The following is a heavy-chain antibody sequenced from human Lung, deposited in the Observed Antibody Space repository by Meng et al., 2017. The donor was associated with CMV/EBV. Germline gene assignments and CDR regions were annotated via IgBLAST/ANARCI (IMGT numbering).Heavy chain of an antibody. Sequence: QVQLQQSGTGLLSPSQTLSLTCAISGDIVSSNSAAWHWIRQSPSRGLEWLGRTYYRSKWYHEYAVSVKSRITISPDTPKNQFSLQLNSMTPEDTAVYYCARGINGGCGDWGQGTLVTVSS. CDR2: TYYRSKWYH. D-gene: IGHD4-23*01. CDR1: GDIVSSNSAA. CDR3: ARGINGGCGD. V-gene: IGHV6-1*01. J-gene: IGHJ4*02.